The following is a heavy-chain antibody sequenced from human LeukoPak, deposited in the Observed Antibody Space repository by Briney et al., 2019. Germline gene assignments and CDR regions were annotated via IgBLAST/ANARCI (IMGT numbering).Heavy chain of an antibody. J-gene: IGHJ6*03. CDR2: INWNGGST. Sequence: AGSLRLSCAASGFTFDDYVMSWVRQAPWKGLEWVSGINWNGGSTGYGDSVKGRFTISRDNAKNSLYLQMNSLRAEDTAVYYCAREHSGYDFPGRDYYYMDVWGKGTTVTVSS. CDR3: AREHSGYDFPGRDYYYMDV. V-gene: IGHV3-20*04. D-gene: IGHD5-12*01. CDR1: GFTFDDYV.